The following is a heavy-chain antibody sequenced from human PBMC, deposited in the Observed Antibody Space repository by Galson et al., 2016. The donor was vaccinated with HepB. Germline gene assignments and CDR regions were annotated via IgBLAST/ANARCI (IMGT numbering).Heavy chain of an antibody. CDR2: IYWDDDK. J-gene: IGHJ2*01. D-gene: IGHD1-1*01. CDR3: VHTRLWNDGRYFAF. Sequence: PALVKPTQTLTLTCTLSGFTISSRGVGVAWIRQPPGKALDWLALIYWDDDKWHSPSLKSRLTVTKDTSTNQVFLRMTNMDPVDAGTYYCVHTRLWNDGRYFAFWGPGTQVTVSS. CDR1: GFTISSRGVG. V-gene: IGHV2-5*02.